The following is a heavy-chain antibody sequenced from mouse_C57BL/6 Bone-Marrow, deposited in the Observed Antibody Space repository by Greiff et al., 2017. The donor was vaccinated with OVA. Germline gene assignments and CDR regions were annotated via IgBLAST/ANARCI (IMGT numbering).Heavy chain of an antibody. CDR1: GYTFTSYW. J-gene: IGHJ3*01. D-gene: IGHD2-2*01. V-gene: IGHV1-69*01. CDR2: IDPSDSYT. CDR3: ARYGYWAY. Sequence: QVQLQQPGAELVMPGASVKLSCKASGYTFTSYWMHWVKQRPGQGPEWIGEIDPSDSYTNYNQKFKGKSTLTVDKSSSTAYMQLSSLTSEDSAVYYCARYGYWAYWGQGTLVTVSA.